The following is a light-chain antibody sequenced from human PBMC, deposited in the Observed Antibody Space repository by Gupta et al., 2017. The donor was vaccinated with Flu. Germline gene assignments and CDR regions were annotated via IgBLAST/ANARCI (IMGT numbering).Light chain of an antibody. CDR3: QQGYSTPQT. V-gene: IGKV1-39*01. Sequence: PSSLSASVGDRVTITCRASQSVSNFLNWYQQKPGKAPKLLIYAASTLQGGVPSRFSGSGSGTDFTLTINSLQPADFATYYCQQGYSTPQTFGRGTTVEIK. CDR1: QSVSNF. J-gene: IGKJ4*02. CDR2: AAS.